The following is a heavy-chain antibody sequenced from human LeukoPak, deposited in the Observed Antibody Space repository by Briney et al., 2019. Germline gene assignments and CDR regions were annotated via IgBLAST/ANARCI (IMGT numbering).Heavy chain of an antibody. CDR2: INPNSGGT. J-gene: IGHJ6*02. CDR1: GYTFTGYY. D-gene: IGHD2-2*01. V-gene: IGHV1-2*02. Sequence: ASVKVSCKASGYTFTGYYMHWVRQAPGQGLEWMGWINPNSGGTNYAQKFQGRVTMTRDTSISTAYMELSRLRSDDTAVYYCARVGSSTSAMGYGMDVSGQGTTVTVSS. CDR3: ARVGSSTSAMGYGMDV.